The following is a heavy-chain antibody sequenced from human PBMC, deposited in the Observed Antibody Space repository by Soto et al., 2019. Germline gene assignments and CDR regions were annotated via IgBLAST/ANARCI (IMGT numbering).Heavy chain of an antibody. CDR3: AKDLSYGSGSYYYYGIDV. V-gene: IGHV3-23*01. J-gene: IGHJ6*02. CDR2: ISGSGGST. CDR1: GFTFSSYA. D-gene: IGHD3-10*01. Sequence: PGGSLRLSCAASGFTFSSYAMSWVRQAPGKGLEWVSAISGSGGSTYYADSVKGRFTISRDNSKTPLYLQMNSLRAEDTAVYYCAKDLSYGSGSYYYYGIDVWRQGPTVTVSS.